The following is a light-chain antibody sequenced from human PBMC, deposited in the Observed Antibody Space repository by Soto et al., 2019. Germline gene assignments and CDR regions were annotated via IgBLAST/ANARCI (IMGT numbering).Light chain of an antibody. J-gene: IGLJ3*02. CDR2: DVT. CDR1: SSDVGGYNY. V-gene: IGLV2-14*01. Sequence: QSVLTQPASVSGSPVQSITISCTGTSSDVGGYNYVSWYQQHPGKAPKLLIYDVTNRPSVVSNRFSGSKSGNTASLTISGLQAEDEADYYCNSYTSSSNLVFGGGTQLTVL. CDR3: NSYTSSSNLV.